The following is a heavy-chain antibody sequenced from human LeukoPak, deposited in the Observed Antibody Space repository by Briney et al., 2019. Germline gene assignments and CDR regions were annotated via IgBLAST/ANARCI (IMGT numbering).Heavy chain of an antibody. CDR2: IYPGDSNT. Sequence: GESLKISCKGSGYSFTSYWIGWVRQMPGKGLEWMGIIYPGDSNTKYSPSFQGQVTISADKSISTAYLQWSSLKASDTAMYYCARPEQIVGAHYWGRGTLVTVSS. V-gene: IGHV5-51*01. D-gene: IGHD1-26*01. CDR1: GYSFTSYW. J-gene: IGHJ4*02. CDR3: ARPEQIVGAHY.